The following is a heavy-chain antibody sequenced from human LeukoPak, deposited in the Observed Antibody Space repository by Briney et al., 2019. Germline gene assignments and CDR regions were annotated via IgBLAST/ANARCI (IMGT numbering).Heavy chain of an antibody. V-gene: IGHV1-18*01. CDR3: ARTHYYDSSGFDRL. CDR1: GYTFTSYG. Sequence: ASVKVSCKASGYTFTSYGISWVRQAPGQGLEWMGWISAYNGNTNYAQKLQGRVTMTTDTSTSTAYMELRSLRSDDTAVYYCARTHYYDSSGFDRLWGQGTLVTVSS. J-gene: IGHJ4*02. D-gene: IGHD3-22*01. CDR2: ISAYNGNT.